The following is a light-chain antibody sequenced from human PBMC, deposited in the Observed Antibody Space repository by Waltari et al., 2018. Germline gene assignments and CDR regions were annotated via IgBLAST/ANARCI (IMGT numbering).Light chain of an antibody. Sequence: EVVLTQSPDPLSLSPGERVTLSCRASQSLTKRYLAWYQQKPGRAPRLLIYGASSRAAGIPDRVSGSGSGTDFTLTISRLEPEDFAVYYCQQYGSSVLYTFGQGTKLEIK. J-gene: IGKJ2*01. CDR3: QQYGSSVLYT. V-gene: IGKV3-20*01. CDR2: GAS. CDR1: QSLTKRY.